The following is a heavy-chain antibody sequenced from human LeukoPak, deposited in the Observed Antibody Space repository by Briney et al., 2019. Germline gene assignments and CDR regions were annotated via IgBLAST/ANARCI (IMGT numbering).Heavy chain of an antibody. CDR3: VKDGLAFCGGDCYSYFDY. V-gene: IGHV3-64D*06. CDR2: IISNGGST. Sequence: PGGSLRLSCSASGFTFSVYAIHWVRQAPGKGLEYVSTIISNGGSTYYADSVKGRFTISRDNSKNTVSLQMSSLRAKDTALYYCVKDGLAFCGGDCYSYFDYWGQGTLVTVSS. J-gene: IGHJ4*02. D-gene: IGHD2-21*02. CDR1: GFTFSVYA.